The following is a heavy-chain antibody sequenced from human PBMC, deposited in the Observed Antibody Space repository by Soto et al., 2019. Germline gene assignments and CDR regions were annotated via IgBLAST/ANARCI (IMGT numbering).Heavy chain of an antibody. CDR2: ISHSGTS. V-gene: IGHV4-4*02. Sequence: QVQLQESGPGLVKPSGTLSLTCAASGGSISSNHLWTWVRESPGEGLEYIGEISHSGTSNSNPSLQSRVTLSVDTSKNQFSLALSSVTAADAGVYYCARVVLTITRGAFDAGGQGTLVIVSS. CDR1: GGSISSNHL. J-gene: IGHJ3*01. CDR3: ARVVLTITRGAFDA. D-gene: IGHD3-9*01.